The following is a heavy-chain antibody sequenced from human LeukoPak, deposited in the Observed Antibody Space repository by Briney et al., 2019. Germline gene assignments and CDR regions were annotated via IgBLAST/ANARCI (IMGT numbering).Heavy chain of an antibody. CDR3: ARVNYYDSSGYYY. Sequence: PGGSLRLTCAASGFTFSNYAMNWVRQAPGKGLEWVSAISGSSGNTYYADSVKGRFTISRDNSKNTLYLQMNSLRAEDTAVYYCARVNYYDSSGYYYWGQGTLVTVSS. CDR2: ISGSSGNT. CDR1: GFTFSNYA. V-gene: IGHV3-23*01. D-gene: IGHD3-22*01. J-gene: IGHJ4*02.